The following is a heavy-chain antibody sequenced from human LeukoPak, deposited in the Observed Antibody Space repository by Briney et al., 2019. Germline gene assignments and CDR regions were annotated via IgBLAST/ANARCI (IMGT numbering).Heavy chain of an antibody. CDR3: AREIFGSGSYPDY. D-gene: IGHD3-10*01. CDR2: ICHDGSHT. Sequence: GRSLRLSCAASGFSFSTYAMHWVRQAPGKGLEWVALICHDGSHTFYTGSVKGRLTIYRDNSKNPVYLQLNSVGGEDTAVYYCAREIFGSGSYPDYWGPGTLVTVSS. CDR1: GFSFSTYA. J-gene: IGHJ4*02. V-gene: IGHV3-33*01.